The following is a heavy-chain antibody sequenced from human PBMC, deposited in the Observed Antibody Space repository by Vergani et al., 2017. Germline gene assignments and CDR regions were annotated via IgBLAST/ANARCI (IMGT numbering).Heavy chain of an antibody. CDR2: INPNSGGK. V-gene: IGHV1-2*02. CDR3: AGAATYAFDI. D-gene: IGHD2-15*01. J-gene: IGHJ3*02. CDR1: GYTFTGYY. Sequence: QVQLVQSGAEVKKPGASVKVSCKASGYTFTGYYMHWVRQAPGQGLEWMGLINPNSGGKNYAQKFQGRVTMNRDTSISTAYMELSRRRSDDTAVYYCAGAATYAFDIWGQGTMVTVSS.